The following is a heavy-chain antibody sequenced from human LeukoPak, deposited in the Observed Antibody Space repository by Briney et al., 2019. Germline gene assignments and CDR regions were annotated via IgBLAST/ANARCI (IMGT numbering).Heavy chain of an antibody. CDR2: ISYDGSNK. Sequence: PGGSLRLSCAASGFTFSSYAMHWVRQAPGKGLEWVAVISYDGSNKYYADSVKGRFTISRDNSKNTLYLQMNSLRAEDTAVYYCAREGNHYDILTGYYYAYYFDYWCQGTLVTVSS. CDR1: GFTFSSYA. J-gene: IGHJ4*02. V-gene: IGHV3-30-3*01. D-gene: IGHD3-9*01. CDR3: AREGNHYDILTGYYYAYYFDY.